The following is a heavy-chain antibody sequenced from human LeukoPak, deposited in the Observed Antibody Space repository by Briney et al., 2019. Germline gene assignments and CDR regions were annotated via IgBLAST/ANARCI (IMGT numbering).Heavy chain of an antibody. Sequence: GESLKISCKGSGYSFTSYWIGWVRQMPGKGLEWMGIIYPGDSDTRYSPSFQGQVTISADKSISTAYLQWSSLKASDTAMYYCARGRYDFWSGCRWGFDPWGQGTLVTVSS. CDR3: ARGRYDFWSGCRWGFDP. CDR2: IYPGDSDT. CDR1: GYSFTSYW. D-gene: IGHD3-3*01. J-gene: IGHJ5*02. V-gene: IGHV5-51*01.